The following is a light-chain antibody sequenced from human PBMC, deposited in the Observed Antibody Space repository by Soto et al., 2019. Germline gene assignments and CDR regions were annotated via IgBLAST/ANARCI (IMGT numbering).Light chain of an antibody. J-gene: IGLJ2*01. CDR1: SSDVGGYNY. Sequence: ALTQPASVSGSPGQSITISCTGTSSDVGGYNYVSWYQQHPGKAPKLMIYEVSNRPSGVSNRFSGSKSGNTASLTISGLQAEDEADYYCSSYTSSSTPIFGGGTKLTVL. CDR2: EVS. CDR3: SSYTSSSTPI. V-gene: IGLV2-14*01.